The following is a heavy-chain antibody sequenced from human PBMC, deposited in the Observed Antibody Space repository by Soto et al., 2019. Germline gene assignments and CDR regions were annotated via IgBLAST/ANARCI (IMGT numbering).Heavy chain of an antibody. Sequence: SETLSLTCAVYGGSFSGYYWSWIRQPPGKGLEWIGEINHSGSTNYNPSLKSRVTISVDTSKNQFSLKLSSVTAADTAVYYCARPPSAGYDFWSGYYTPYYWYLDLWGRGTLVTVSS. D-gene: IGHD3-3*01. CDR1: GGSFSGYY. CDR3: ARPPSAGYDFWSGYYTPYYWYLDL. V-gene: IGHV4-34*01. J-gene: IGHJ2*01. CDR2: INHSGST.